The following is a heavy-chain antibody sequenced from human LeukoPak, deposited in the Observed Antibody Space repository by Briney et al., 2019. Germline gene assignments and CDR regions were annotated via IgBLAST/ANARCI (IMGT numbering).Heavy chain of an antibody. CDR3: VRVAKERVGGVYYFDY. CDR1: GFTFSDYD. J-gene: IGHJ4*02. Sequence: PGGSLRLSCAASGFTFSDYDMHWVRQATGKGLEWVSAIDTAGDTYYTGSVKGRFTISRENAKNSLYLQMNSLRAGDTAVYYCVRVAKERVGGVYYFDYWGQGTPVTVSS. CDR2: IDTAGDT. D-gene: IGHD1-1*01. V-gene: IGHV3-13*01.